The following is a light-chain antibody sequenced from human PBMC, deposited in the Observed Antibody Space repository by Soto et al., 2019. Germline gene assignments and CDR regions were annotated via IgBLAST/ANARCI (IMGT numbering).Light chain of an antibody. CDR2: DVN. CDR1: SSDVGGYNH. V-gene: IGLV2-11*01. Sequence: QSALTQPRSVSGSPGQSVTISCTGTSSDVGGYNHVSWYQHHPGKAPKLMIYDVNKRPSGVPDRFSGSKSGNTASLTTSGLQAEDEADYYCCSYAGSYTFVFGGGTKLT. J-gene: IGLJ2*01. CDR3: CSYAGSYTFV.